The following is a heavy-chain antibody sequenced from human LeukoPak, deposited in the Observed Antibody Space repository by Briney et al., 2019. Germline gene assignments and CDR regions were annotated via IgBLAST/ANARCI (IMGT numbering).Heavy chain of an antibody. D-gene: IGHD2-8*01. J-gene: IGHJ4*02. CDR3: AIDNWSGTNGPRFDY. CDR1: GFTFSNYG. V-gene: IGHV3-30*02. Sequence: GGPLRLSCATSGFTFSNYGMHWVRQAPGKGLEWVAFIRFDGSTKYYADSVKGRFTISRDNSKNTFYLQMNSLRAEDTALYYCAIDNWSGTNGPRFDYWGQGTLVTVSS. CDR2: IRFDGSTK.